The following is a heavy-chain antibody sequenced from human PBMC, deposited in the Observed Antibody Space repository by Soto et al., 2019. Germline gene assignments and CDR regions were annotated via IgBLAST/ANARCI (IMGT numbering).Heavy chain of an antibody. Sequence: EVQLVESGGGLVKPGGSLRLSCAASGFTFSSYSMNWVRQAPGKGLEWVSSISSSSSYIYYADSVKGRFTISRDNAKNSLYLQMNSLSAEDTAVYYCARDLAWELLRHYYGMDVWGQGTTVTVSS. CDR2: ISSSSSYI. D-gene: IGHD1-26*01. CDR1: GFTFSSYS. J-gene: IGHJ6*02. V-gene: IGHV3-21*01. CDR3: ARDLAWELLRHYYGMDV.